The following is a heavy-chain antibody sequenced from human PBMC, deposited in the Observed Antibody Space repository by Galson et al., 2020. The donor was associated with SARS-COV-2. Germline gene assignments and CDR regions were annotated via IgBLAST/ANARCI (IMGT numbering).Heavy chain of an antibody. CDR2: INHSSGST. V-gene: IGHV4-4*07. CDR1: GDSISNYY. CDR3: ARCLLPAVKGAFDI. J-gene: IGHJ3*02. Sequence: SETLSLTCTVSGDSISNYYWSWIRQPPGKGLEYIGRINHSSGSTNYTPPLNSRVTMSVDTSKNQFSLKLTSVTAADTAVYYCARCLLPAVKGAFDIWGPGTLVAVSS. D-gene: IGHD2-2*01.